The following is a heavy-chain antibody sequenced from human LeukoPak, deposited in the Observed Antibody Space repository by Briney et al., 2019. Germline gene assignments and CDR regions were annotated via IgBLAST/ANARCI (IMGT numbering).Heavy chain of an antibody. V-gene: IGHV3-30*18. CDR2: ISYGGGNK. D-gene: IGHD5-24*01. CDR3: AKAGVDMTTILLYFDF. CDR1: GFTFSSYG. J-gene: IGHJ4*02. Sequence: PGGSLRLSCAASGFTFSSYGMHWVRQAPGKGLEWVAVISYGGGNKCYADSVKGRFTISRDNSKNTLYLQMNSLRGEDTAVYYCAKAGVDMTTILLYFDFWGQGTLVTVSS.